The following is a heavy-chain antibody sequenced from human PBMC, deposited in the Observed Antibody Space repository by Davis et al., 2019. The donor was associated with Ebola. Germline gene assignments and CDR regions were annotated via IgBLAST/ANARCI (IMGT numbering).Heavy chain of an antibody. CDR1: GYTFTNYG. J-gene: IGHJ4*02. CDR3: ARELYGDDY. CDR2: ISAYNGNT. D-gene: IGHD4-17*01. Sequence: AASVKVSCKASGYTFTNYGINWVRQAPGQGLEWMGRISAYNGNTNYAQKLQGRVTMTTDTSTSTAYMELRSLRSDDTAVYYCARELYGDDYWGQGTLVTVSS. V-gene: IGHV1-18*01.